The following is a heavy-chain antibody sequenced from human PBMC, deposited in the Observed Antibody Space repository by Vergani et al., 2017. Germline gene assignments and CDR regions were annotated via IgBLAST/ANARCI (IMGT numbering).Heavy chain of an antibody. J-gene: IGHJ5*02. CDR2: TWYDGNNK. Sequence: QVQLVESGGGVVQPGRSLRLSCAASGFTFNQYGMHWVRQAPGKGLEWVAVTWYDGNNKQYADSVKGRFTISRDNSKSTMYLQMNSLRDEDTGVYYCARDWRLLYNRFGPWGQGTLVTVSS. V-gene: IGHV3-33*01. CDR3: ARDWRLLYNRFGP. D-gene: IGHD1-14*01. CDR1: GFTFNQYG.